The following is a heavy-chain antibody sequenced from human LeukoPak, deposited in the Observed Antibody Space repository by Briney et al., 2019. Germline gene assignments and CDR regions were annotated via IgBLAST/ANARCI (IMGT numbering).Heavy chain of an antibody. CDR2: INHSGST. CDR1: GGSISNYY. J-gene: IGHJ4*02. V-gene: IGHV4-34*01. CDR3: ASQERAMDY. D-gene: IGHD5-24*01. Sequence: SETLSLTCTVSGGSISNYYWSWIRQPPGKGLEWIGEINHSGSTNYNPSLKSRVTISVDTSKNQFSLKLSSVTAADTAVYYCASQERAMDYWGQGTLVTVSS.